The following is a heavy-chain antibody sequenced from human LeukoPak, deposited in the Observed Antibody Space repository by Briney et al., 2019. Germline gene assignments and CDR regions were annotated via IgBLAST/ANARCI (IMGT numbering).Heavy chain of an antibody. Sequence: PSVTLSLTCTLAGRSSSRYYWSCIRQPTGKGLKWIGYIYYSGSPTYNPSLKSRVTISVDTSKNQFSLKLSSVTAADTAVYYCARSIEYSSAGFDYWGQGTLVTVSS. V-gene: IGHV4-59*01. D-gene: IGHD6-6*01. CDR3: ARSIEYSSAGFDY. CDR2: IYYSGSP. CDR1: GRSSSRYY. J-gene: IGHJ4*02.